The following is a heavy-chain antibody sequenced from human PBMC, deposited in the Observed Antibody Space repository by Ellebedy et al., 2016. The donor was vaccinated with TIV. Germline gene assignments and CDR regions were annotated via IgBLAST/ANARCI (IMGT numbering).Heavy chain of an antibody. CDR2: IFSSGST. CDR1: GDSISDYY. D-gene: IGHD2-15*01. Sequence: MPSETLSLTCSVSGDSISDYYWSWVRQPAGKGLEWIGRIFSSGSTDYNPSLKSRVTMSVDTSKNQFSLKLSSVTAADTAVYYCARTVVAANNWFDPWGQGTLVTVSS. V-gene: IGHV4-4*07. CDR3: ARTVVAANNWFDP. J-gene: IGHJ5*02.